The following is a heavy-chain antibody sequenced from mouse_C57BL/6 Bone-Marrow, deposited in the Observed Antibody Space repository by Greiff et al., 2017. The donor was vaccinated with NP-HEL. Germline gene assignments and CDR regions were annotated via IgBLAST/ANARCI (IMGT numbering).Heavy chain of an antibody. D-gene: IGHD2-12*01. CDR2: IYPGSGNT. J-gene: IGHJ2*01. CDR1: GYSFTSYY. V-gene: IGHV1-66*01. CDR3: ARKEVYDEYYFDY. Sequence: QVQLQQSGPELVKPGASVKLSCKASGYSFTSYYIHWVKQRPGQGLEWIGWIYPGSGNTKYNEKFKGKATLTADTSSSTAYMQLSSLTSEDSAVYYCARKEVYDEYYFDYWGQGTTLTVSS.